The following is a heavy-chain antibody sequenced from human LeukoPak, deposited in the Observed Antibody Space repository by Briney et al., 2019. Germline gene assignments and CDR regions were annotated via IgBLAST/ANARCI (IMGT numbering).Heavy chain of an antibody. V-gene: IGHV4-59*01. D-gene: IGHD6-19*01. Sequence: SETLSLTCTVSGGSISSYYWSWIRQPPGKGLEWIGYIYYSGSTKYNPSLKSRVTISVDTSKNQFSLKLSSVTTADTAVYYCARGGIAVAGGFDNWGQGTLVTVSS. CDR1: GGSISSYY. CDR3: ARGGIAVAGGFDN. CDR2: IYYSGST. J-gene: IGHJ4*02.